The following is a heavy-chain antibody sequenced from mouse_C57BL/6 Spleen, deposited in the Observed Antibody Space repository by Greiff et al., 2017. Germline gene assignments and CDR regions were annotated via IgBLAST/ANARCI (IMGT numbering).Heavy chain of an antibody. CDR3: AREANWDVMDY. J-gene: IGHJ4*01. D-gene: IGHD4-1*01. CDR1: GYTFTSYW. Sequence: QVQLQQSGAELVKPGASVKLSCKASGYTFTSYWMHWVKQRPGQGLEWIGMIHPNSGSTNYNEKFKSKATLTVDKSSSTAYMQLSSLTSEDSAVYYCAREANWDVMDYWGQGTSVTVSS. CDR2: IHPNSGST. V-gene: IGHV1-64*01.